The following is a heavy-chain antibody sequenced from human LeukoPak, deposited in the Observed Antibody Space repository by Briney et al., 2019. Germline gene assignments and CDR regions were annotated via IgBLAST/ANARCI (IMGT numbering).Heavy chain of an antibody. CDR1: GGSISSYY. V-gene: IGHV4-59*01. CDR2: IYYSGST. D-gene: IGHD5-18*01. Sequence: SSEILSLTCAVSGGSISSYYWSWIRQPPGKGLEWIGYIYYSGSTNYNPSLKSRVTISVDTSKNQFSLKLSSVTAADTAVYYCARNRGYSYGYGDYWGQGTLVTVSS. J-gene: IGHJ4*02. CDR3: ARNRGYSYGYGDY.